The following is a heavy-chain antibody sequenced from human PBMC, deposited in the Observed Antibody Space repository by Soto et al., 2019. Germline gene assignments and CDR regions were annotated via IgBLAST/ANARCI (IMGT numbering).Heavy chain of an antibody. V-gene: IGHV3-9*01. D-gene: IGHD5-18*01. Sequence: QPGGSLRLSCAASGFTFDDYAMHWVRQAPGKGLEWVSGISWNSGSIGYADSVKGRFTISRDNAKNSLYLQMNSLRAEDTALYYCAKDMDGYSYGYSYYYYGMDVWGQGTTVTVSS. CDR2: ISWNSGSI. CDR1: GFTFDDYA. CDR3: AKDMDGYSYGYSYYYYGMDV. J-gene: IGHJ6*02.